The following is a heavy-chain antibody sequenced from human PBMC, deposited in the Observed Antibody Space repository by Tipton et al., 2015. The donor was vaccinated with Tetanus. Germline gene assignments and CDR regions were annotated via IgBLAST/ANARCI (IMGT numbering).Heavy chain of an antibody. V-gene: IGHV4-34*01. Sequence: TLSLTCAVYVGSFSGYYWSWIRQPPGKGLEWIGEINHSGGTNYNPSLKSRVTISVDTSKNQFSLKLSSVTAADTAVYYCARIRQVGKPGPFFDYWGQGTLVTFSS. J-gene: IGHJ4*02. CDR2: INHSGGT. CDR3: ARIRQVGKPGPFFDY. CDR1: VGSFSGYY. D-gene: IGHD7-27*01.